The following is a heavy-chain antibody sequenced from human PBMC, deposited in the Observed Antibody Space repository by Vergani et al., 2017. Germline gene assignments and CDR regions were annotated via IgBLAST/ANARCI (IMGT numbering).Heavy chain of an antibody. CDR1: GYTFSTYA. V-gene: IGHV3-23*01. CDR2: LTGGGGST. Sequence: EVQLLESGGSLKQPGGSVRLSCAASGYTFSTYAMHWVRQAPGKGLEWVSALTGGGGSTYYADSFKGRLIISRDNSRDTLYLQMNSLRPEDTATYYCVKVAGSYENFFDSWGQGTLVTVSS. D-gene: IGHD6-13*01. CDR3: VKVAGSYENFFDS. J-gene: IGHJ4*02.